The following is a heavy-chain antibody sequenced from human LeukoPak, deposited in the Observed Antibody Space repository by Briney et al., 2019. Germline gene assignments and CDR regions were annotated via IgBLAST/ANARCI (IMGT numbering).Heavy chain of an antibody. CDR3: ARGRGAYLRFDP. CDR1: GGSISNYY. D-gene: IGHD2/OR15-2a*01. CDR2: IYASGST. J-gene: IGHJ5*01. Sequence: SETLSLTCTISGGSISNYYWSWIRQTAGKGLEWIGRIYASGSTNYNPSLKSRVTMSVDTSKNQFSLKLSSVTAADTAVYYCARGRGAYLRFDPWGQGTLVTVSS. V-gene: IGHV4-4*07.